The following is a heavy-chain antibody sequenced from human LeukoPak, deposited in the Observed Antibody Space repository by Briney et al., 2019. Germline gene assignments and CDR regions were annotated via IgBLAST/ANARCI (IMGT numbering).Heavy chain of an antibody. CDR2: IYSDNT. CDR1: GFTVSSNS. J-gene: IGHJ5*02. D-gene: IGHD3-9*01. Sequence: GVSLTLSCTVSGFTVSSNSMSWVRQAPGKGREWVSFIYSDNTHYSDSVKGRFTISRDNSKNTLYLQMNSRRAEDTAVYYCAKDLDYDFLNALHTWGQGTLVTVSS. V-gene: IGHV3-53*01. CDR3: AKDLDYDFLNALHT.